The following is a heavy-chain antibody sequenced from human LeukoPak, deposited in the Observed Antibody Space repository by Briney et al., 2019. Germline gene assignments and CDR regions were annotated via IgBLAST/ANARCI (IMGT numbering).Heavy chain of an antibody. CDR3: ARDRRTSSSWYQDYYYYGMDV. D-gene: IGHD6-13*01. J-gene: IGHJ6*02. Sequence: PGGSLRLSCAASGFTFSSYSMNWVRQAPGKGLEWVSYISSSSSTIYYADSVKGRFTISRDNAKNSLYLQMNSLRAEDTAVYYCARDRRTSSSWYQDYYYYGMDVWGQGTTVTVSS. V-gene: IGHV3-48*01. CDR1: GFTFSSYS. CDR2: ISSSSSTI.